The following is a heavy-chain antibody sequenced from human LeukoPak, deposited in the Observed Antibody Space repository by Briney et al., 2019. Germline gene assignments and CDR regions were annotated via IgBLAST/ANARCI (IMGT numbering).Heavy chain of an antibody. V-gene: IGHV3-7*01. D-gene: IGHD2-21*02. CDR1: GFTFSAYS. CDR2: IKKDGSEK. J-gene: IGHJ4*02. Sequence: PGGSLRLSCASSGFTFSAYSLSWARQAPGKGLEWVAKIKKDGSEKDYVDSVKGRFTISRDNAKGSVYLQLNSLRAEDTAVYYCARGFQSGDSPVWGQGTLVTVSS. CDR3: ARGFQSGDSPV.